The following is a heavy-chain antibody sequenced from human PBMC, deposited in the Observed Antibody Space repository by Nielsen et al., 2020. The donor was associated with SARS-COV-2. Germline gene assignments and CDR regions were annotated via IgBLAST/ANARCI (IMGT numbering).Heavy chain of an antibody. CDR3: ARGWELLGSIDY. V-gene: IGHV4-30-4*02. CDR2: IYYSGST. D-gene: IGHD1-26*01. Sequence: SETLSLTCNVSGGSISSGDYYWSWIRQSPGKGLEWIGYIYYSGSTYYNPSLKSRVTISVDTSKNQFSLRLSSVTAADTAVYYCARGWELLGSIDYWGQGTLVTVSS. J-gene: IGHJ4*02. CDR1: GGSISSGDYY.